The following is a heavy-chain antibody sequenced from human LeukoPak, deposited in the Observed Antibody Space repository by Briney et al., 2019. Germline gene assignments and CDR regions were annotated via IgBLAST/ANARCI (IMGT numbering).Heavy chain of an antibody. CDR1: GGSISSGGYY. Sequence: SQTLSLTCTVSGGSISSGGYYWSWIRQPPGKGLEWIGYIYHSGSTYDNPSLKSRVTLSVDRSKNQFSLKLSSVTAADTAVYYCARDVAQGLDYWGQGTLVTVSS. J-gene: IGHJ4*02. D-gene: IGHD2-21*01. V-gene: IGHV4-30-2*01. CDR2: IYHSGST. CDR3: ARDVAQGLDY.